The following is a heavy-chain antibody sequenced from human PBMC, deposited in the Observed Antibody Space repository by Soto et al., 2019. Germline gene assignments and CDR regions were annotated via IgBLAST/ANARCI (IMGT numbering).Heavy chain of an antibody. CDR1: GFTFSDPY. CDR2: ISGSGSNI. CDR3: ARWGSLDV. V-gene: IGHV3-11*04. J-gene: IGHJ6*02. D-gene: IGHD3-16*01. Sequence: GGSLRLSCAVSGFTFSDPYMIWIRQAPGKGLEWISSISGSGSNIYYTDSVKGRFTISRDNAQNSLYLQMNSLRAEDTAVYYCARWGSLDVWGQGTTVTVSS.